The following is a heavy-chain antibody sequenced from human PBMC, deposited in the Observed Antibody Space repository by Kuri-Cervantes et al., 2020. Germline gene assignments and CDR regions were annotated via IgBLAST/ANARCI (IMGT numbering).Heavy chain of an antibody. V-gene: IGHV4-31*03. J-gene: IGHJ4*02. D-gene: IGHD4-17*01. CDR2: IYYSGST. CDR1: GGSISSGGYY. Sequence: SETLSLTCTVSGGSISSGGYYWSWIRQHPGKGLEWIGYIYYSGSTYYNPSLKSRVTISVDTSKNQFSLKLSSVTAADTAVYYCARGGTTVTDHYFDYWGQGALVTVSS. CDR3: ARGGTTVTDHYFDY.